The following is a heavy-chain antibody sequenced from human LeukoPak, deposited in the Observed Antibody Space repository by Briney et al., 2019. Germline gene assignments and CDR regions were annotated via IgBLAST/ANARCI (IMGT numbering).Heavy chain of an antibody. J-gene: IGHJ6*03. D-gene: IGHD6-6*01. CDR1: GGSISSGGYY. CDR3: ARVRIAARPIYYYYMDV. CDR2: IYYSGST. Sequence: SETLSLTCTVSGGSISSGGYYWSWIRQHPGKGLEWIGYIYYSGSTYYNPSLKSRVTISVDTSKNQFSLKLSSVTAADTAVYYRARVRIAARPIYYYYMDVWGKGTTVTVSS. V-gene: IGHV4-31*03.